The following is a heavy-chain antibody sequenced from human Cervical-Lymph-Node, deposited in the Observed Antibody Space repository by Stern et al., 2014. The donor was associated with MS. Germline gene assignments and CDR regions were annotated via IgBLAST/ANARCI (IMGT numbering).Heavy chain of an antibody. V-gene: IGHV5-51*01. CDR2: IYPYDADT. Sequence: EVPLVESGAEVKKPGESLKISCKLSGYSFTIYYIAWVRQMPGKGLEWMWVIYPYDADTTYSPSFQGQVTISADKSITTAYLQWSSLRASDTAMYYCARHVQGFDYWGQGTLVTVSS. CDR3: ARHVQGFDY. CDR1: GYSFTIYY. J-gene: IGHJ4*02.